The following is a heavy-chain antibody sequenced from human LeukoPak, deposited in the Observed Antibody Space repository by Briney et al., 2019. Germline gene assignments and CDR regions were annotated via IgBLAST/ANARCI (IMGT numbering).Heavy chain of an antibody. J-gene: IGHJ3*02. V-gene: IGHV3-7*01. CDR1: GFTFASSW. CDR2: IKEDGSEE. D-gene: IGHD2-15*01. CDR3: AREPGIWYAFDI. Sequence: GGSLRLSCVVSGFTFASSWMTWVRQAPGKGLEWVANIKEDGSEEHYVDSVKGRFTVSRDNTKNSLYLQMNSLRAEDTAVYYCAREPGIWYAFDIWGQGTMVTVSS.